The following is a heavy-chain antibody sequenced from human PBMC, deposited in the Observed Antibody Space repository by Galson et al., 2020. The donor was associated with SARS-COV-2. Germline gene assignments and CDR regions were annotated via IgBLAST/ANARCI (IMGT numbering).Heavy chain of an antibody. D-gene: IGHD3-10*01. CDR3: ARDYRFGESMPLYGDV. V-gene: IGHV3-33*08. CDR1: GFTFSSYG. Sequence: GESLKISCAASGFTFSSYGMHWVRQAPGTGLERVAVIWYDGSNKYYADSEKGRFTISRYNHKNTRYLQMNSLRAEDKAVYYCARDYRFGESMPLYGDVWGKGTTVTFSS. CDR2: IWYDGSNK. J-gene: IGHJ6*04.